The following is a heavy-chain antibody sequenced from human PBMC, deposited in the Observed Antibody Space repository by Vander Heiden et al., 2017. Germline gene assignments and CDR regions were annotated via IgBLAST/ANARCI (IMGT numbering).Heavy chain of an antibody. V-gene: IGHV3-33*01. CDR2: IWYDESKT. D-gene: IGHD1-26*01. Sequence: QLVESGGGVVQPGTSPRLSSSASGITFRSYGMHWVRQAPGKGLEWVAVIWYDESKTYYEDSVKGRFTISRDNFKDTLYLEMNSLRAEDSAVYRCARGGSHTHTDGFSFWGQGTMVSVS. CDR3: ARGGSHTHTDGFSF. CDR1: GITFRSYG. J-gene: IGHJ3*01.